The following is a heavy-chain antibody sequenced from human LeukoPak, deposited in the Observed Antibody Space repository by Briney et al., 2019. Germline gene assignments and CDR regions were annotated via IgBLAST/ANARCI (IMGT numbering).Heavy chain of an antibody. J-gene: IGHJ4*02. D-gene: IGHD3-22*01. CDR2: IHTSGIT. CDR1: GGSITSYY. CDR3: ARVRYYDSSGYYYYFDY. Sequence: SETLSLTCTVSGGSITSYYWSWIRQPAGKGLEWIGRIHTSGITNYNPSLKSRVTMSGDTSKNEFSLKLSSVTAADTAVYYCARVRYYDSSGYYYYFDYWGQGTLVTVSS. V-gene: IGHV4-4*07.